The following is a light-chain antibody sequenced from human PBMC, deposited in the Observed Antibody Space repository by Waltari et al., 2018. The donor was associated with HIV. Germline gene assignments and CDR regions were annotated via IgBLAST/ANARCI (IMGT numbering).Light chain of an antibody. V-gene: IGKV3-11*01. CDR3: QQRSNWLT. CDR1: QGVSSY. J-gene: IGKJ4*01. Sequence: EIVFTQSPATLSWSPGERATLSCRASQGVSSYLACYQQNPGQAPRLLIYDASNRATGIPARFSGSESETDFTLTISSLEPEDFAVYYCQQRSNWLTFGGGTKVEIK. CDR2: DAS.